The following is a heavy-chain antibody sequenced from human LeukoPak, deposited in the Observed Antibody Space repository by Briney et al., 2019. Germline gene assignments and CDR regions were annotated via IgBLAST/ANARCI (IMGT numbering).Heavy chain of an antibody. CDR2: ISAYNGNT. CDR3: ARDRGGYYDSSGYYPYNWFDP. D-gene: IGHD3-22*01. J-gene: IGHJ5*02. Sequence: ASVKVPCKASGYTFTSYGISWVRQAPGQGLEGMGRISAYNGNTNYAQKLQGRVTMTTDTSTSTAYMELRSLRSDDTAVYYCARDRGGYYDSSGYYPYNWFDPWGQGTLVTVPS. V-gene: IGHV1-18*01. CDR1: GYTFTSYG.